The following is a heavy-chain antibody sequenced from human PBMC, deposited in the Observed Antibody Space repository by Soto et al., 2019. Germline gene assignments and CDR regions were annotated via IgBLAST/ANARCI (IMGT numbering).Heavy chain of an antibody. Sequence: ASVKVSCKASGYTFSNYYIHWVRQAPGQGLEWMGIVNPNGYTSTLAQKFQGRLTVTSDTSTNTVYMDLGSLTPEDTAVYFRARDLHGAFTTMVYWGQGTLVTVSS. CDR2: VNPNGYTS. CDR3: ARDLHGAFTTMVY. CDR1: GYTFSNYY. J-gene: IGHJ1*01. V-gene: IGHV1-46*01. D-gene: IGHD5-18*01.